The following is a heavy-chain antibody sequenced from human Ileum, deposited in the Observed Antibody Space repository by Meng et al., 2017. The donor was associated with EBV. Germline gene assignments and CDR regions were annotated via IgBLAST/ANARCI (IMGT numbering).Heavy chain of an antibody. J-gene: IGHJ4*02. CDR3: ARGHDYGDYASDY. CDR2: INYSGST. V-gene: IGHV4-34*01. D-gene: IGHD4-17*01. CDR1: GGSFSCYY. Sequence: GPVRQWGAGLVKPSGILGCGWAVYGGSFSCYYCSLIRQPQGKGLEWIGEINYSGSTNYNPFLKSRVTISVDTSKNQFSLKLSSVTAADTAVYYCARGHDYGDYASDYWGQGTLVTVSS.